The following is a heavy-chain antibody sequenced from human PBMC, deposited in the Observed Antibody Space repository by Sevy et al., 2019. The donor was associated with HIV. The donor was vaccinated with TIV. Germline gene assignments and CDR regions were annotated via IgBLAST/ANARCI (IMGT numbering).Heavy chain of an antibody. CDR2: IKRKTDGGTT. Sequence: GGSLRLSCAASGFTFSNAWMSWVRQAPGKGLEWVGRIKRKTDGGTTDYAAPVKGRFTISRDDSKNTLYLQMNSLKTGDTAVYYCTTGGLWFGELLPYYFDYWGQGTLVTVSS. V-gene: IGHV3-15*01. J-gene: IGHJ4*02. D-gene: IGHD3-10*01. CDR1: GFTFSNAW. CDR3: TTGGLWFGELLPYYFDY.